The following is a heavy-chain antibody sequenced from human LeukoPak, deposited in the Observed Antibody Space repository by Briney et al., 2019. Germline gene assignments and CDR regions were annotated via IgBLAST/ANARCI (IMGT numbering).Heavy chain of an antibody. Sequence: SETLSLTCTVSGGSISSYYWGWVRQPPGKGLEWIGTISYSGTTYYSPSLKSRVTISLDTSKNQFSLKLSSVTAADTAIYYCARDFSSSSTVYYYYYMDVWGKGTTVTVSS. CDR3: ARDFSSSSTVYYYYYMDV. J-gene: IGHJ6*03. CDR1: GGSISSYY. V-gene: IGHV4-39*07. CDR2: ISYSGTT. D-gene: IGHD6-6*01.